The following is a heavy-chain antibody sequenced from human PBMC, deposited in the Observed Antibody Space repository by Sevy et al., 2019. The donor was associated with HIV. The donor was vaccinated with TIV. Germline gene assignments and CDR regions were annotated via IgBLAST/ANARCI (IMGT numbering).Heavy chain of an antibody. J-gene: IGHJ4*02. CDR3: ARGKSGYGYGLDY. Sequence: GGSLRLSCAASGFPVSSNYMSWVRQAPGKGLEWVSVMYSDGSTYHADSGKGRLTIYRDNSKNTLYLQMNSLRVEDTAVYYCARGKSGYGYGLDYWGQGTLVTVSS. V-gene: IGHV3-66*01. CDR1: GFPVSSNY. D-gene: IGHD5-18*01. CDR2: MYSDGST.